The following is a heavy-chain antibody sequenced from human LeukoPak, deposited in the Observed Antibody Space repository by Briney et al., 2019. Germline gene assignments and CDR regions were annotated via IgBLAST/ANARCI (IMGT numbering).Heavy chain of an antibody. CDR1: RFTFSDYW. CDR2: ISSSSSYI. CDR3: ARGVHYYDSSGTPDY. V-gene: IGHV3-21*01. J-gene: IGHJ4*02. Sequence: PGGSLRLSCAASRFTFSDYWMSWMRQAPGKGLEWVSSISSSSSYIYYADSVKGRFTISRDNAKNSLYLQMNSLRAEDTAVYYCARGVHYYDSSGTPDYWGQGTLVTVSS. D-gene: IGHD3-22*01.